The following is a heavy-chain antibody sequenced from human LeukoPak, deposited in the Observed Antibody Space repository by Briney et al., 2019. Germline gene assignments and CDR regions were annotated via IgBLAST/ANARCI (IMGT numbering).Heavy chain of an antibody. Sequence: PSETLSLTCTVSGGSISSGGHSWSWIRQPPGKGLEWIGYIYHSGSGSTYYNPSLKSRVTISVDTSKNQFSLKLSSGTAADTAVYYCARIPTWIQLWLHGAFDIWGQGTMVTVSS. J-gene: IGHJ3*02. CDR2: IYHSGSGST. CDR1: GGSISSGGHS. CDR3: ARIPTWIQLWLHGAFDI. D-gene: IGHD5-18*01. V-gene: IGHV4-30-2*01.